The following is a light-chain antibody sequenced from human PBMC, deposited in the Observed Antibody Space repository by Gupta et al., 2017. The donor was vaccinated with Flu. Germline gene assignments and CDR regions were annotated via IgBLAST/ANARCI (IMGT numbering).Light chain of an antibody. J-gene: IGLJ2*01. Sequence: QSVLTQPPSVSRAPGQMATISSTGSSSNIGAGFDVHWYKQLQGQAPKLLIYVKTNRPSGVPDRFSCSKYGTYASPALPVLQAEDEADEYCQSSASNRSSLVFGGGTKLTVL. V-gene: IGLV1-40*01. CDR2: VKT. CDR3: QSSASNRSSLV. CDR1: SSNIGAGFD.